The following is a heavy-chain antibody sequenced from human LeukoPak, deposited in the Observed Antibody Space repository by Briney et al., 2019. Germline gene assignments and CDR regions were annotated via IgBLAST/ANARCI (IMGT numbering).Heavy chain of an antibody. Sequence: GGSLRLSCAASGFTFSSYAMSWVRQAPGQGLEWLGIINPSGGDTKYAQKFQGRVTLTRDKSTSTVYMELSSLTSDDTAVYYCARTYCAEDCSIRYFDYWGQGTLVTVSS. J-gene: IGHJ4*02. CDR2: INPSGGDT. V-gene: IGHV1-46*01. D-gene: IGHD2-21*02. CDR3: ARTYCAEDCSIRYFDY. CDR1: GFTFSSYA.